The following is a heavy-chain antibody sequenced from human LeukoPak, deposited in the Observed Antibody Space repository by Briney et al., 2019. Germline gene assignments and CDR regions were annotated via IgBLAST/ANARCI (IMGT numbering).Heavy chain of an antibody. D-gene: IGHD3-10*01. Sequence: SGTLSLTCAVYGGSFSGYYWSWIRQPPGKGLEWIGEINHSGSTNYNPSLKSRVTISVDTSKNQFSLKLSSVTAADTAVYYCARVAWGYYGSGSYNNWFDPWGQGTLVTVSS. V-gene: IGHV4-34*01. CDR3: ARVAWGYYGSGSYNNWFDP. CDR2: INHSGST. J-gene: IGHJ5*02. CDR1: GGSFSGYY.